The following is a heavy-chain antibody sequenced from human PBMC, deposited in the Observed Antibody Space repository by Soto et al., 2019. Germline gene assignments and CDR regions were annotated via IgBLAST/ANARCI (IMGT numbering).Heavy chain of an antibody. CDR1: GYSFTHYW. D-gene: IGHD5-18*01. CDR2: IYPGDSDT. CDR3: ARRGDTALINYAFGI. J-gene: IGHJ3*02. Sequence: GESLKISCKTSGYSFTHYWIAWVRQMPGEGLEWMGIIYPGDSDTMYSPSFQGQVTASVDKSISTAYLQWSSLKASDSAIYYCARRGDTALINYAFGIWGQGTMVTVAS. V-gene: IGHV5-51*01.